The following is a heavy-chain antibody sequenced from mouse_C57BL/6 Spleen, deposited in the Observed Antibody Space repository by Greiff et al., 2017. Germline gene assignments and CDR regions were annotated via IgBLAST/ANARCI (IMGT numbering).Heavy chain of an antibody. Sequence: VKLQESGAELVKPGASVKMSCKASGYTFTSYWITWVKQRPGQGLEWIGDIYPGSGSTNYNEKFKSKATLTVDTSSSTAYMQLSSLTSEDSAVYYCARPYYSNHFDYWGQGTTLTVSS. CDR2: IYPGSGST. J-gene: IGHJ2*01. CDR1: GYTFTSYW. CDR3: ARPYYSNHFDY. D-gene: IGHD2-5*01. V-gene: IGHV1-55*01.